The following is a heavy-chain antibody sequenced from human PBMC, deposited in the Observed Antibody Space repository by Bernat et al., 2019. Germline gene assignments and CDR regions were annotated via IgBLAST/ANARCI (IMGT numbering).Heavy chain of an antibody. J-gene: IGHJ4*02. Sequence: QVQLVQSGAEVKKPGASVKVSCKASGYTFTGYYMHWVRQAPGQGLEWMGWINPNSGGTNYAQKFQCWVTMTRDTSISTAYMELSRLRSDAPAVYYCARELLGDYDILTGYYNGPSFDYWGQGTLVTVSS. CDR3: ARELLGDYDILTGYYNGPSFDY. CDR2: INPNSGGT. V-gene: IGHV1-2*04. CDR1: GYTFTGYY. D-gene: IGHD3-9*01.